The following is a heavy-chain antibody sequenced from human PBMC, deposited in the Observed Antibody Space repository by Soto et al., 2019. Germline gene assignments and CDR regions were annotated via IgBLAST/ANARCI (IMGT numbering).Heavy chain of an antibody. CDR2: IIPLFHKT. CDR3: ARARLSNGDPNIYFFYGLDV. V-gene: IGHV1-69*01. Sequence: QVQLVQSGAEARRPGSSVQVSCKASGDMFRNSAFTWVRQAPGQGLDWMGVIIPLFHKTSVAQKFQGRLTSTADASTSDVYMEVSSLTSEDTAVYYCARARLSNGDPNIYFFYGLDVWGQGTTVTVSS. D-gene: IGHD6-6*01. CDR1: GDMFRNSA. J-gene: IGHJ6*02.